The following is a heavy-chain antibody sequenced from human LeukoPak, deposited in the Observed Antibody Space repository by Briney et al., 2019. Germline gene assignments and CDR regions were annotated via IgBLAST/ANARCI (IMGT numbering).Heavy chain of an antibody. Sequence: GGSLRLSCAASGFNVTTNYMSWVRQAPGKGLEWVAVIYSGGTTYYAASVKGRFTISRDISKNTLSLQMNSLRAEDPAVYYCARGRRDGYNLGYWGQGTLVAVPS. CDR1: GFNVTTNY. D-gene: IGHD5-24*01. CDR2: IYSGGTT. CDR3: ARGRRDGYNLGY. V-gene: IGHV3-53*01. J-gene: IGHJ4*02.